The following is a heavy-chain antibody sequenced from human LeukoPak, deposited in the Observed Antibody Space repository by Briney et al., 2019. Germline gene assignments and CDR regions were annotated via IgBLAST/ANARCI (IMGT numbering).Heavy chain of an antibody. CDR1: GFTFSSYS. Sequence: PGGSLRLSCAASGFTFSSYSMNWVRPAPGEGVEWVSSISSSSSYIYYADSVKGRFTISRDNAKNSLYLQMNSLRAEDTAVYYCAYCGGDCPLGAFDIWGQGTMVTVSS. D-gene: IGHD2-21*02. CDR2: ISSSSSYI. V-gene: IGHV3-21*01. CDR3: AYCGGDCPLGAFDI. J-gene: IGHJ3*02.